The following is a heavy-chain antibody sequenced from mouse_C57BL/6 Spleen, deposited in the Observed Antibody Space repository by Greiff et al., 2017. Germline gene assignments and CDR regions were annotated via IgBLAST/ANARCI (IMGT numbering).Heavy chain of an antibody. J-gene: IGHJ2*01. CDR3: ARDWDY. Sequence: EVKLMESGGDLVKPGGSLKLSCAASGFTFSSYGMSWVRQTPDKRLEWVATISSGGSSTYYPDSVKGRFTISRDNAKNTLYLQMSSLKSEDTAMYYCARDWDYWGQGTTLTVSS. CDR2: ISSGGSST. V-gene: IGHV5-6*01. CDR1: GFTFSSYG. D-gene: IGHD4-1*01.